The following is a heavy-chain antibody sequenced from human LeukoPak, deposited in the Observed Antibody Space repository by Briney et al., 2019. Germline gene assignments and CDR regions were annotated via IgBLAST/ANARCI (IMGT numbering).Heavy chain of an antibody. Sequence: GGSLRLSCAASGFTFSSYSMNWVRQAPGKGLEWVSGISPSGDITYYADSVKGRFTISRDNSKNTLYLQMNSLRAEDTAVYYCARDPPPVEMATMGGSYWGQGTLVTVSS. CDR1: GFTFSSYS. V-gene: IGHV3-23*01. D-gene: IGHD5-24*01. CDR2: ISPSGDIT. J-gene: IGHJ4*02. CDR3: ARDPPPVEMATMGGSY.